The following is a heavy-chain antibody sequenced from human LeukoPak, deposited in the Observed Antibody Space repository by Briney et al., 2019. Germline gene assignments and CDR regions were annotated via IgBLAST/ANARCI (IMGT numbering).Heavy chain of an antibody. CDR3: ARGFSLGGSPDDDAFDI. J-gene: IGHJ3*02. D-gene: IGHD2-15*01. Sequence: GGSLRLSCAASGFTVSSTYMSWVRQAPGKGLEWVSVIYSGGNIYYIDSVKGRFTISRDTSKNSLYLQMNSLRAEDTAVYYCARGFSLGGSPDDDAFDIWGQGTMVTVSS. CDR2: IYSGGNI. CDR1: GFTVSSTY. V-gene: IGHV3-53*01.